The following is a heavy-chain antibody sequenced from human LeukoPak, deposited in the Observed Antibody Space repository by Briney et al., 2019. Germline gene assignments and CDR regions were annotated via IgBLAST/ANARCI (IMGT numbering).Heavy chain of an antibody. Sequence: GGSLRLSCAASGFTFSNYAMTWVRQAPGKGLEWVSLISGSDSRTYHADSVKGRFTISRDNSKNTLYLQMDSPRAEDTAVYYCAKARFPKGYDSSGGFDYWGQGTLVTVSS. CDR3: AKARFPKGYDSSGGFDY. D-gene: IGHD3-22*01. CDR1: GFTFSNYA. J-gene: IGHJ4*02. V-gene: IGHV3-23*01. CDR2: ISGSDSRT.